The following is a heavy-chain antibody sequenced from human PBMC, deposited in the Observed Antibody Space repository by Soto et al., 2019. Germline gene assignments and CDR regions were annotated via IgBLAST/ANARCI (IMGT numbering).Heavy chain of an antibody. J-gene: IGHJ6*02. Sequence: QVQLVQSGAEVKKPGSSVKVSCKASGGTFSSYTISWVRQAPGQGLEWMGRIIPILGIANYAQKFQGRVTITAAKSTSTAYMELSSLRSEDTAVYYCARGYSGYDLDYYYGMDVWGQGTTVTVSS. V-gene: IGHV1-69*02. CDR3: ARGYSGYDLDYYYGMDV. CDR2: IIPILGIA. D-gene: IGHD5-12*01. CDR1: GGTFSSYT.